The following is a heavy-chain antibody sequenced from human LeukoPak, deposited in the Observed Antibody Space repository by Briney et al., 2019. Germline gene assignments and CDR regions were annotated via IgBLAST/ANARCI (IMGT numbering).Heavy chain of an antibody. Sequence: PSETLSLTCAVYGGSFSGYYWSWIRQPPGKGLEWIGEINHSGSTNYNPSLKSRVTISVDTSKNQFSLKLSSVTAADTAVYYCARGQYSSSSILDYWGQRTPVTVSS. CDR2: INHSGST. CDR3: ARGQYSSSSILDY. V-gene: IGHV4-34*01. D-gene: IGHD6-6*01. CDR1: GGSFSGYY. J-gene: IGHJ4*02.